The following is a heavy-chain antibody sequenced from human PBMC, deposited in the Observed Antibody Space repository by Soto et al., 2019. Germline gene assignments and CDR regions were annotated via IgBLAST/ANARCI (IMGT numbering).Heavy chain of an antibody. Sequence: GGSLRLSCAASGFTFSSYDMHWVRQATGKGLEWVSAIGTAGDTYYPGSVKGRFTISRENAKNSLYLQMNSLRAEDTAVYYCAGGIRDWYFDLWGRGTLVTVSS. D-gene: IGHD6-13*01. CDR1: GFTFSSYD. J-gene: IGHJ2*01. CDR2: IGTAGDT. CDR3: AGGIRDWYFDL. V-gene: IGHV3-13*01.